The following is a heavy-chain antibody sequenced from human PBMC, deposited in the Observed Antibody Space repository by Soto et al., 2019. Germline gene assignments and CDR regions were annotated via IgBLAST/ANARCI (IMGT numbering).Heavy chain of an antibody. CDR1: GFTFSTYG. CDR3: ARSGLALPYSASHWFDP. V-gene: IGHV3-21*01. D-gene: IGHD3-22*01. Sequence: EVQLVESGGGLVKPGGSLRLSCAASGFTFSTYGMNWVRQAPGKGLEWLSSISDSGHYIYYADSVKGRFTISRDNAKNSLFMQMNSLRGEDTAVYYSARSGLALPYSASHWFDPWGHGTLVTVSS. J-gene: IGHJ5*02. CDR2: ISDSGHYI.